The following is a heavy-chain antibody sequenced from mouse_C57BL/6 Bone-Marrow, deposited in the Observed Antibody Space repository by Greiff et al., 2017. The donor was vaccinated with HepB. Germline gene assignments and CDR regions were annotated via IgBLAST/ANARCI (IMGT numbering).Heavy chain of an antibody. V-gene: IGHV1-66*01. CDR3: AREGLGLRPYAMDY. Sequence: VQLQQSGPELVKPGASVKISCKASGYSFTSYYIHWVKQRPGQGLEWIGWIYPGSGNTKYNEKFKGKATLTADTSSSTAYMQLSSLTSEDSAVYYCAREGLGLRPYAMDYWGQGTSVTVSS. CDR1: GYSFTSYY. J-gene: IGHJ4*01. CDR2: IYPGSGNT. D-gene: IGHD2-4*01.